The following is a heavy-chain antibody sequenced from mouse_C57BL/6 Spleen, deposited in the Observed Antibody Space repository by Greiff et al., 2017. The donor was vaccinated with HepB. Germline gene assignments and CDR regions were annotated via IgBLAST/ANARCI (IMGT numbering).Heavy chain of an antibody. CDR2: IYPGSGST. CDR3: ADNYDREAWFTY. CDR1: GYTFTSYW. V-gene: IGHV1-55*01. J-gene: IGHJ3*01. D-gene: IGHD2-12*01. Sequence: HQPRAELVKPGASVKMSCKASGYTFTSYWITWVKQRPGQGLEWIGDIYPGSGSTNYNEKFKSKATLTVDTSSSAAYMRLRRLSSEDSAVYYSADNYDREAWFTYWGEGTLVTVSA.